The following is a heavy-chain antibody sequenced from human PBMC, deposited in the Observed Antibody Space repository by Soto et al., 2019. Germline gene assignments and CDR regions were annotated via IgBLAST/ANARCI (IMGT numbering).Heavy chain of an antibody. J-gene: IGHJ4*02. CDR1: GFTFSDFG. CDR2: ISSDGSDK. CDR3: AKGSEVARQELDY. V-gene: IGHV3-30*18. Sequence: GGSLRLSCAASGFTFSDFGMHWVRQAPGKGLEWVAVISSDGSDKYYSDSVKGRFTISRDNSKNTLFLQMNSLRVEDTAVYYCAKGSEVARQELDYWGQGTLVPVSS. D-gene: IGHD2-15*01.